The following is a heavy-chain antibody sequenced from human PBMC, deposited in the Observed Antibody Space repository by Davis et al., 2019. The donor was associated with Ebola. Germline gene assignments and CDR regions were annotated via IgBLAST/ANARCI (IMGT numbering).Heavy chain of an antibody. D-gene: IGHD2-2*01. V-gene: IGHV4-4*02. J-gene: IGHJ4*02. Sequence: PGGSLRLSCAVSGGSIRSTNWWTWARQPPGKGPEWIGEIYPSGSTNYNPSLKSRVTISLDKSTNQFSLKLTSVTAADTALYYCARVSGGCSRTSCFLDDWSQGTLVTVSS. CDR1: GGSIRSTNW. CDR2: IYPSGST. CDR3: ARVSGGCSRTSCFLDD.